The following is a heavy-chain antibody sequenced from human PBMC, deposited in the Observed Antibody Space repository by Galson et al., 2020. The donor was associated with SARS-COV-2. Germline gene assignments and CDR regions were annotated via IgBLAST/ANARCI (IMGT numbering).Heavy chain of an antibody. D-gene: IGHD6-19*01. CDR3: AKLYSSGSGDY. CDR1: GFTFDDYA. CDR2: ISWNSGSI. V-gene: IGHV3-9*03. J-gene: IGHJ4*02. Sequence: GGSLRLSCAASGFTFDDYAMHWVRQAPGKGLEWVSGISWNSGSIGYADSVKGRFTISRDNAKNSLYLQMNSLRAEDMALYYCAKLYSSGSGDYWGQGTLVTVSS.